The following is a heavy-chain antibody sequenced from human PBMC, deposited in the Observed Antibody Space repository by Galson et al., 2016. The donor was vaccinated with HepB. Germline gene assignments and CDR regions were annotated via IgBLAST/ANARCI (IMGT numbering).Heavy chain of an antibody. CDR2: IWYDGSNE. CDR1: GFTFSNYG. CDR3: ARDNSKSVTPHNPNYDLWSGSGGMDV. Sequence: SLRLSCAASGFTFSNYGMHWVRQAPGKGLEWVAVIWYDGSNEYYADSVKGRFTISRDNSKNTLFLQMNSLRAEDTALYYCARDNSKSVTPHNPNYDLWSGSGGMDVWGRGTTVTVSS. J-gene: IGHJ6*02. D-gene: IGHD3-3*01. V-gene: IGHV3-33*01.